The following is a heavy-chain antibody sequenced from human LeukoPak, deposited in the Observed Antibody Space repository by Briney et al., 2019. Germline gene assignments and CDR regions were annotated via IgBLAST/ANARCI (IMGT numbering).Heavy chain of an antibody. D-gene: IGHD3-9*01. CDR1: GFTFSSYA. J-gene: IGHJ4*02. Sequence: GGSLRLSCAAFGFTFSSYAMSWVRQAPGKGLEWVSAISGSGGSTYYADSVKGRFTISRDNSKNTLYLQVNSLRAEDTAVYYCAKLRYFDWLFPTDSYFDYWGQGTLVTVSS. V-gene: IGHV3-23*01. CDR3: AKLRYFDWLFPTDSYFDY. CDR2: ISGSGGST.